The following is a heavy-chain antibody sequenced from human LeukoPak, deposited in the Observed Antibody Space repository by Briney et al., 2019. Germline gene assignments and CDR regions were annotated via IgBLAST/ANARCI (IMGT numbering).Heavy chain of an antibody. D-gene: IGHD3-22*01. CDR2: ASGDSGAT. V-gene: IGHV3-23*01. Sequence: GGSLRLSCAASGFTFSSYAMSWVRQSTGKGLEWVSSASGDSGATYYSNSVKGRFTISRDNSRNTLYLQMNSLRAEDTAVYYCAKDRPNYYGSNGHYYRRDGDYWGQGTLVTVSS. J-gene: IGHJ4*02. CDR3: AKDRPNYYGSNGHYYRRDGDY. CDR1: GFTFSSYA.